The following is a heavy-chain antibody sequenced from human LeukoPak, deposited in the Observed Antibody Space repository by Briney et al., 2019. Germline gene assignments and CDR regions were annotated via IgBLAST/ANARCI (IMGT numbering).Heavy chain of an antibody. V-gene: IGHV3-21*03. CDR3: ARETGFADAFDF. CDR2: ITGTGSQLDDV. J-gene: IGHJ3*01. Sequence: PGGSLRLACAASAFKFSVYTMNWVRQAPGSGLQWVSRITGTGSQLDDVEYADSVRGRFTISRDNGKDSLFLEMRGLRVEDTGIYFCARETGFADAFDFWGRGTLVTVSS. CDR1: AFKFSVYT.